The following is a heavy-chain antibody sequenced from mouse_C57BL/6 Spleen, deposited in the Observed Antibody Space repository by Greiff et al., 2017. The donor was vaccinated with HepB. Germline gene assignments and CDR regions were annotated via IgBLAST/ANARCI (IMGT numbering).Heavy chain of an antibody. Sequence: QVQLQQPGAELVKPGASVKLSCKASGYTFTSYWMHWVKQRPGQGLEWIGMIHPNSGSTNYNEKFKNKATLTVDKSSSTAYMQLSSLTSEDSAGYYCARKELTTVVAADWGQGTLVTVSA. V-gene: IGHV1-64*01. J-gene: IGHJ3*01. CDR2: IHPNSGST. CDR1: GYTFTSYW. CDR3: ARKELTTVVAAD. D-gene: IGHD1-1*01.